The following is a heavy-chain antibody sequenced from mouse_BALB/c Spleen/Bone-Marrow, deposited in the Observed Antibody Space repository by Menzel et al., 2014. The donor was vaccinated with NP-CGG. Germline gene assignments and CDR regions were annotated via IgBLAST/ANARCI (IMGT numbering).Heavy chain of an antibody. CDR2: IDPYDSET. Sequence: QVQLQQSGAELVKPGAPVKLSCKASGYTFTSYWMNWVKQRPGRGLEWIGRIDPYDSETHYNQKFKDKATLTVDKSSSTAYIQLSSLTSEDSAVYYCARSTGYYWYFDVWGAGTTVTVSS. D-gene: IGHD2-2*01. V-gene: IGHV1-69*02. CDR1: GYTFTSYW. CDR3: ARSTGYYWYFDV. J-gene: IGHJ1*01.